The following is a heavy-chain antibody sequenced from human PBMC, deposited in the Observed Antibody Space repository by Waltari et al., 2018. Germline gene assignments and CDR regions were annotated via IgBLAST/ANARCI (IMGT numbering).Heavy chain of an antibody. V-gene: IGHV4-39*07. CDR1: GASISISSRDY. CDR3: ARGVKYSGYRRNEHARQDY. J-gene: IGHJ4*02. D-gene: IGHD5-12*01. Sequence: QLELQESGPGLVKPSETLSLTCIVSGASISISSRDYWSWIRQPPGKGLEWIGEINHSGSTNYNPSLKSRVTISVDTSKNQFSLKLSSVTAADTAVYYCARGVKYSGYRRNEHARQDYWGQGTLVTVSS. CDR2: INHSGST.